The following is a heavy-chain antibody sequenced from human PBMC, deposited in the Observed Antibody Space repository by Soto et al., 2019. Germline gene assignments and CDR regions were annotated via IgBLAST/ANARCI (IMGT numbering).Heavy chain of an antibody. CDR1: GGSISSYY. J-gene: IGHJ3*01. V-gene: IGHV4-59*08. CDR3: ASRFGDAFDF. CDR2: IYYSGST. D-gene: IGHD3-10*01. Sequence: QVQLQESGPGLVKPSETLSLTCTVSGGSISSYYWSWIRQPPGKGLEWIGYIYYSGSTNYNPSLKSRVTISVDTSKNQFSLKLSSVTAADTAVYYCASRFGDAFDFWGQGTMVTVSS.